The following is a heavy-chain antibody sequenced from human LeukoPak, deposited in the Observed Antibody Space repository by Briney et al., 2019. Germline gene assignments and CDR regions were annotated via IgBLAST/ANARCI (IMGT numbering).Heavy chain of an antibody. CDR1: GGSFSGYY. CDR2: INHSGST. Sequence: SETLSLTCAVYGGSFSGYYWSWIRQPPGKGLEWIGEINHSGSTNYNPSLKSRVTISVDTPKNQFSLKLSSVTAADTAVYYCAREYYDFWSGPRNWFDPWGQGTLVTVSS. J-gene: IGHJ5*02. CDR3: AREYYDFWSGPRNWFDP. D-gene: IGHD3-3*01. V-gene: IGHV4-34*01.